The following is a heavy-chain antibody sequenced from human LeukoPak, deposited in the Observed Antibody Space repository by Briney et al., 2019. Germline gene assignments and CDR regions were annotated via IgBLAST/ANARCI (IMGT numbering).Heavy chain of an antibody. CDR1: GFTFSSYG. Sequence: GGSLRLSCEASGFTFSSYGIHWVRQAPGKGLEWVALMSYDGSNKYYADSVKGRFTISRDNSKNTLYLQMNSLRAEDTAVYYCAKEGTHGPIDYWGQGTLVTVSS. V-gene: IGHV3-30*18. CDR2: MSYDGSNK. J-gene: IGHJ4*02. CDR3: AKEGTHGPIDY.